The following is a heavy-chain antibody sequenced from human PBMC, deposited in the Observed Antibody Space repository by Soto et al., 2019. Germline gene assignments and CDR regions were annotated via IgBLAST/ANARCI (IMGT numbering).Heavy chain of an antibody. CDR1: GGTFSSCA. V-gene: IGHV1-69*12. CDR3: AGGGGYCSGGSCYRSFDY. Sequence: QVQLVQSGAEVKKPGSSVKVSCKASGGTFSSCAISWVRQAPGQGLEWMGGIIPIFGTANYAQKFQGRVTITADESPGTGYMERSSLRSEDTAVYYWAGGGGYCSGGSCYRSFDYWGQGTLVTVSS. CDR2: IIPIFGTA. D-gene: IGHD2-15*01. J-gene: IGHJ4*02.